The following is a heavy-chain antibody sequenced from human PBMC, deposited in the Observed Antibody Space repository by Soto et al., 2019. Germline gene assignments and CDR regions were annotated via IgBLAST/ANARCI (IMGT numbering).Heavy chain of an antibody. Sequence: SETLSLTCTVSDGSISSYYWSWVRQPPGKGLECIGYISYSGSTKYNPSLKNRVTILRDNAKNSLSLQMNSLRAEDTAVYYCARDPSYYGSGSYYYFDHWGQGTPVTVSS. J-gene: IGHJ4*02. CDR3: ARDPSYYGSGSYYYFDH. CDR2: ISYSGST. CDR1: DGSISSYY. V-gene: IGHV4-59*12. D-gene: IGHD3-10*01.